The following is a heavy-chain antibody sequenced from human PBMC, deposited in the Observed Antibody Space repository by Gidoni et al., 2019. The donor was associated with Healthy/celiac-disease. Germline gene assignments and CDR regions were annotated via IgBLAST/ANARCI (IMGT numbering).Heavy chain of an antibody. CDR1: GGSISSGSYY. CDR2: LYTSGGA. V-gene: IGHV4-61*02. Sequence: QVQLQESGPGLVKSSQTLSLTCTVSGGSISSGSYYWSWIRQPAGKGLEWIGRLYTSGGANYNPSLKSRITISLDTSKNQFSLKLSSVTAADTAVYYCARDIGPYYFDFWGQGTLVTVSS. D-gene: IGHD2-15*01. CDR3: ARDIGPYYFDF. J-gene: IGHJ4*02.